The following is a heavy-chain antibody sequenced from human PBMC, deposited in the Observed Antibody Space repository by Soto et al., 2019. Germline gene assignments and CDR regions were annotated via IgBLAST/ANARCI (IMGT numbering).Heavy chain of an antibody. CDR3: ARDPKKYGPYYYYMDV. D-gene: IGHD3-16*01. Sequence: PGGSLRLSCAASGFPFGEFGMHWVRQAPGKGLEWVAIISYDGNNKYYGDSVRGRFTVSRDNSKNTLYLQMNSLRAEDTAVYYCARDPKKYGPYYYYMDVWANGTTVTVSS. CDR1: GFPFGEFG. J-gene: IGHJ6*03. CDR2: ISYDGNNK. V-gene: IGHV3-33*01.